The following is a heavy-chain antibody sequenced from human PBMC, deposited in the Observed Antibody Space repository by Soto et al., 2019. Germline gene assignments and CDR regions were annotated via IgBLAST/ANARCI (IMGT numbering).Heavy chain of an antibody. CDR2: ISASGTST. CDR1: GFTFNNYA. J-gene: IGHJ4*02. Sequence: EVQLLESGGGLVQPGGSLRLSCAASGFTFNNYAMNWVRQAPGQVLEWVSVISASGTSTYYADSVKGRFTISRDNSKNTLYLQMNSLRAEDTAVYYCARRGYTYAYVAYWCQGTLVT. D-gene: IGHD5-18*01. CDR3: ARRGYTYAYVAY. V-gene: IGHV3-23*01.